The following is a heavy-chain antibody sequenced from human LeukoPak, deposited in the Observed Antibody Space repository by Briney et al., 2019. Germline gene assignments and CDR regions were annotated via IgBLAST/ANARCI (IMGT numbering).Heavy chain of an antibody. D-gene: IGHD1-26*01. CDR2: ISYDGSNK. Sequence: GGSLRLSCAASGFTFSSYAMHWVRQAPGKGLEWVAVISYDGSNKYYADSVKGRFTISRDNSKNTLYLQMNSLRAEDTAVYYCARVYSGGSYYGPFDYWGQGTLVTVSS. CDR3: ARVYSGGSYYGPFDY. V-gene: IGHV3-30-3*01. CDR1: GFTFSSYA. J-gene: IGHJ4*02.